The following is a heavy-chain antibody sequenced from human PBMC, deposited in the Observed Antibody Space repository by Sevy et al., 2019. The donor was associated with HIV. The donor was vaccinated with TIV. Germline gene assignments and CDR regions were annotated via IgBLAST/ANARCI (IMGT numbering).Heavy chain of an antibody. CDR3: VRERDPFDY. V-gene: IGHV3-21*01. J-gene: IGHJ4*02. CDR1: GFSFGDYS. Sequence: GGSLRLSCAASGFSFGDYSMNWVRQAPGKGLEWVSSISSSISYVNYADSVKGRFTISRDNAKNSLYLQMNSLRAEDTAVYYCVRERDPFDYWGQGTLVTVSS. CDR2: ISSSISYV.